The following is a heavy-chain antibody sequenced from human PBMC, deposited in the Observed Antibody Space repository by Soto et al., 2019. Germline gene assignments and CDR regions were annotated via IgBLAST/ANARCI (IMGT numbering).Heavy chain of an antibody. CDR2: IWYDGSNK. CDR1: GFTFSSYD. Sequence: GGSLRLSCAASGFTFSSYDMHWVRQAPGKGLEWVAVIWYDGSNKYYADSVKGRFTISRDNSKNTLYLQMNSLRAEDTAVYYCARAGRASLWFGNDYWGQGTLVTVSS. V-gene: IGHV3-33*01. CDR3: ARAGRASLWFGNDY. J-gene: IGHJ4*02. D-gene: IGHD3-10*01.